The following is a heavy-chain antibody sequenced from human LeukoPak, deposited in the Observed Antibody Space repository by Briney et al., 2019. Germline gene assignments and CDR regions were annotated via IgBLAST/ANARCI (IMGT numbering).Heavy chain of an antibody. Sequence: GESLQISFQGSGCRFTSYWIGWVRPLPGKGLEWMGIIYPGDSDTRYSPSFQGQVTISADKSISTAYLQWSSLKASDTAMYYCARHRADCGGDCYPLELDYWGQGTLVTVSS. CDR2: IYPGDSDT. CDR3: ARHRADCGGDCYPLELDY. CDR1: GCRFTSYW. J-gene: IGHJ4*02. V-gene: IGHV5-51*01. D-gene: IGHD2-21*02.